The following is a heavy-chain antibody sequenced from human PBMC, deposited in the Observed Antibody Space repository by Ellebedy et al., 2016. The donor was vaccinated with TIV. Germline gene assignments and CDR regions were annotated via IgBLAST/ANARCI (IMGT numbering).Heavy chain of an antibody. V-gene: IGHV3-30*02. D-gene: IGHD1-1*01. CDR2: IGYDGSNK. CDR3: AREKSGHKWNDGFDS. J-gene: IGHJ4*02. CDR1: GFTFSSHA. Sequence: GESLKISCAASGFTFSSHAMHWVRQTPAKGLEWVGFIGYDGSNKDYADSVKGRFTISRDNSKNTLYLQMNSLRAEDTAVYYCAREKSGHKWNDGFDSWGQGTLVTVSS.